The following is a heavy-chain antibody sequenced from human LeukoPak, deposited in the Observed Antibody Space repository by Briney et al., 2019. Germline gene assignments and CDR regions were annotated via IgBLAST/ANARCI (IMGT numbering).Heavy chain of an antibody. J-gene: IGHJ4*02. D-gene: IGHD2-21*02. CDR2: IYYSGST. Sequence: GSLRLSCAASGFTFSNAWMNWVRQAPGKGLEWIGSIYYSGSTYYNPSLKSRVTISVDTSKNQFSLKLSSVTAADTAVYYCARTVVTATSPSFDYWGQGTLVTVSS. V-gene: IGHV4-38-2*01. CDR1: GFTFSNAW. CDR3: ARTVVTATSPSFDY.